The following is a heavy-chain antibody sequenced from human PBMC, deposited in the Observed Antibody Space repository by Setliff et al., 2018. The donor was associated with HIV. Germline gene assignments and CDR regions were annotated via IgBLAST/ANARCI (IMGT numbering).Heavy chain of an antibody. V-gene: IGHV4-34*01. J-gene: IGHJ5*02. CDR1: GGSFSGYF. CDR3: AREYYYGSGSSFDP. Sequence: SETLSLTCAVYGGSFSGYFWNWIRQPPGKGLEWIGAINHYGGTNYNPSRKSRVTMSVDTSKNQFSLRLSPVTAADTAVYYCAREYYYGSGSSFDPWGQGTLVTVSS. D-gene: IGHD3-10*01. CDR2: INHYGGT.